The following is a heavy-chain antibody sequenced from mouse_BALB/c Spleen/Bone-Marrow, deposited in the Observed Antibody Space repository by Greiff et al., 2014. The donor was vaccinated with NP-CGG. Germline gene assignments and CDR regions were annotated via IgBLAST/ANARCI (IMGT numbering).Heavy chain of an antibody. Sequence: EVNLVESGGGLVQPGGSLKLSCAASGFTFSNYGMSWVRQTPDKRLDLVATNNSNGGTTYYPDSVKGRFTISRDNAKNTPYLQMSSLKSEDTAMYFCARGLYYVAYGPGFAYWGQGTLVTVSA. J-gene: IGHJ3*01. V-gene: IGHV5-6-3*01. D-gene: IGHD2-13*01. CDR2: NNSNGGTT. CDR3: ARGLYYVAYGPGFAY. CDR1: GFTFSNYG.